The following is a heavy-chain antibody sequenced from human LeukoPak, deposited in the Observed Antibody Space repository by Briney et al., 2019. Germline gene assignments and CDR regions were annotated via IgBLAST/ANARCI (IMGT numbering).Heavy chain of an antibody. CDR3: ARGLVKGPNWFDP. CDR1: GGSISSSSYY. CDR2: IYYSGST. J-gene: IGHJ5*02. D-gene: IGHD3/OR15-3a*01. Sequence: PSETLSLTCTVSGGSISSSSYYWGWIRQPPGKGLEWIGSIYYSGSTNYNPSLKSRVTISVDTSKNQFSLKLSSVTAADTAVYYCARGLVKGPNWFDPWGQGTLVTVSS. V-gene: IGHV4-39*07.